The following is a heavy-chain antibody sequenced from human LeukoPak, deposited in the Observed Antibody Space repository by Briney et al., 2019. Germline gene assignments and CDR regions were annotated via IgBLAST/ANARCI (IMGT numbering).Heavy chain of an antibody. CDR2: ISSSSGTI. V-gene: IGHV3-48*01. D-gene: IGHD4/OR15-4a*01. J-gene: IGHJ4*02. Sequence: PGGSLRLSCATSGFTFSTYTMNWVRQAPGKGLEWVSYISSSSGTIYYADSVKGRFTISRDNAKNSLYLQMNSLRAEDTAVYYCAREWRGAFDYWGQRTLVTVSS. CDR1: GFTFSTYT. CDR3: AREWRGAFDY.